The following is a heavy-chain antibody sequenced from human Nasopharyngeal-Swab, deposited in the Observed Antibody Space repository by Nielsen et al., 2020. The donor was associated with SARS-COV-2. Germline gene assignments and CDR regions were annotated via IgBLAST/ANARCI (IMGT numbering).Heavy chain of an antibody. CDR3: AREDIVGPLLDY. V-gene: IGHV1-46*01. Sequence: WVRQAPGQGLEWMGIINPSDDTASYAQKFQGRVTMTRDTSTSTVYMELSSLRSEDTAVYYCAREDIVGPLLDYWGQGTLVTVSS. CDR2: INPSDDTA. J-gene: IGHJ4*02. D-gene: IGHD1-26*01.